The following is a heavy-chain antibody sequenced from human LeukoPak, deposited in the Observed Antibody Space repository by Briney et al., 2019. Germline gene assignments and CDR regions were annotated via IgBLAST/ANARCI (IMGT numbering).Heavy chain of an antibody. D-gene: IGHD5-18*01. J-gene: IGHJ4*02. CDR1: GGYFGRHG. CDR3: ARSQGYSYGSSY. CDR2: IVPILGTA. Sequence: ASVKVSCKATGGYFGRHGIHWVRQAPGQGLEWMGGIVPILGTANYAQKFQGRVTITADDSTGTAYMELTSLRSADTAVYYCARSQGYSYGSSYWGQGTLVTVSS. V-gene: IGHV1-69*13.